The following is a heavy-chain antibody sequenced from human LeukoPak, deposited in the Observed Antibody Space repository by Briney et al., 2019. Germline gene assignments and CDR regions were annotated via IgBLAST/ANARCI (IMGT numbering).Heavy chain of an antibody. D-gene: IGHD3-10*01. V-gene: IGHV3-30*04. CDR2: ISYDGSNK. CDR3: ARVVAMVPFDY. J-gene: IGHJ4*02. Sequence: SGGSLRLSCAASGFTFSSYAMHWVRQAPGKGLEGVAVISYDGSNKYYADSVKGRFTISRDNSKNTLYLQMNSLRAEDTAVYYCARVVAMVPFDYWGQGTLVTVSS. CDR1: GFTFSSYA.